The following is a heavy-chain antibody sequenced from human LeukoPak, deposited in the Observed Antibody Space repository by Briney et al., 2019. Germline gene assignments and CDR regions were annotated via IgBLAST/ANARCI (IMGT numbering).Heavy chain of an antibody. CDR1: GFTFSSYG. Sequence: PGGSLRLSCAASGFTFSSYGMHWVRQAPGKGLEWVAVISYDGSNKYYADSVKGRFTISRDNSKNTLYLQMNSLRAEDTAVYYCARKYSSSAFDYWGQGTLVTVSS. D-gene: IGHD6-6*01. V-gene: IGHV3-30*03. CDR2: ISYDGSNK. CDR3: ARKYSSSAFDY. J-gene: IGHJ4*02.